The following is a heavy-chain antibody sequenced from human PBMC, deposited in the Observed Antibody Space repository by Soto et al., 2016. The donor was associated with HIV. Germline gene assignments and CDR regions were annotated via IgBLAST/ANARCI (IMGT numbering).Heavy chain of an antibody. Sequence: EVELLQSGGALVQPGGSLRLSCEASGFTFSRYAMTWFRQAPGKGLEWVSDINGSGSIKQYADSVKGRFSISRDNAKNSLYLQMNSLRAEDTALYFCVRDRPATMLDLYFFDQWGQGTLVTVSS. CDR2: INGSGSIK. V-gene: IGHV3-23*01. CDR1: GFTFSRYA. D-gene: IGHD3-3*01. J-gene: IGHJ5*02. CDR3: VRDRPATMLDLYFFDQ.